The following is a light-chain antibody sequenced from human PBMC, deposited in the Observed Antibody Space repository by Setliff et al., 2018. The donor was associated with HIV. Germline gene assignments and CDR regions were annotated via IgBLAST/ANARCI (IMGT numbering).Light chain of an antibody. J-gene: IGLJ3*02. V-gene: IGLV2-14*01. CDR3: SSYKTGNTLV. Sequence: QSVLAQPASVSGSPGQSITISCTGTSIDIGVSKYVSWYQQHPGRAPKLMIFEVINRPSGVSDRFSGSKSGNTASLTISGLQAEDEADYYCSSYKTGNTLVFGGGTKVTVL. CDR2: EVI. CDR1: SIDIGVSKY.